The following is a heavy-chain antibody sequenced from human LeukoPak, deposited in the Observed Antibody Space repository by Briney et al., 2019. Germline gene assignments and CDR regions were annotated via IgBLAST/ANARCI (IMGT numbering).Heavy chain of an antibody. CDR3: ARGTYYYYDSSGYLFWFDP. J-gene: IGHJ5*02. CDR2: IYTSGST. Sequence: ASETLSLTCTVSGGSISSYYWSWIRQPAGKGLEWIGRIYTSGSTNYNPSLKSRVTMSVDTSKNQFSLKLSSVTAADTAVYYCARGTYYYYDSSGYLFWFDPWGQGTLVTVSS. CDR1: GGSISSYY. V-gene: IGHV4-4*07. D-gene: IGHD3-22*01.